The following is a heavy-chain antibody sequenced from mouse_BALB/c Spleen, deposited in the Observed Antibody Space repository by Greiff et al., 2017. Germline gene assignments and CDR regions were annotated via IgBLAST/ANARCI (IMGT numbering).Heavy chain of an antibody. Sequence: VHVKQSGAELVKPGASVKLSCTASGFNIKDTYMHWVKQRPEQGLEWIGRIDPANGNTKYDPKFQGKATITADTSSNTAYLQLSSLTSEDTAVYYCARRYYAYWGQGTTLTVSS. CDR1: GFNIKDTY. CDR2: IDPANGNT. J-gene: IGHJ2*01. V-gene: IGHV14-3*02. CDR3: ARRYYAY. D-gene: IGHD1-1*01.